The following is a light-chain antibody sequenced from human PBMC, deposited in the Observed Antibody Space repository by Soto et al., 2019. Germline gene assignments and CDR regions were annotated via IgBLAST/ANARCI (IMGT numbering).Light chain of an antibody. Sequence: EIVMTQSPATLSVSPGERATLSCRASQSVGGDLAWYQQKPGQPPRLLTYGASARATGIPARFSGGGSGTEFTLTISSLQSEDFAVYYCHHYSNWPWTFGQGTKVEIK. CDR1: QSVGGD. J-gene: IGKJ1*01. CDR3: HHYSNWPWT. CDR2: GAS. V-gene: IGKV3-15*01.